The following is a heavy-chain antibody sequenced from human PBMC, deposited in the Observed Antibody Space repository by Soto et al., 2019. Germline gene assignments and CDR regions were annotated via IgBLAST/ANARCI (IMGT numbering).Heavy chain of an antibody. CDR1: GFTFSSYA. CDR2: IIGSGGST. V-gene: IGHV3-23*01. D-gene: IGHD6-19*01. J-gene: IGHJ4*02. CDR3: AKDQSIAVAGNLDY. Sequence: GGSLRLSCAASGFTFSSYAMSWVRQAPGKGLEWVSAIIGSGGSTYYADSVKGRFTISRDNSKNTLYLQMNSLRAEDTAVYYCAKDQSIAVAGNLDYWGQGTLVTVSS.